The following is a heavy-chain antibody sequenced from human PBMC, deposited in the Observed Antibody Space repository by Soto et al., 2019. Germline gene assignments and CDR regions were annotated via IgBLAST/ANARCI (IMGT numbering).Heavy chain of an antibody. J-gene: IGHJ5*02. CDR3: AGEADIFGVEINWFDP. V-gene: IGHV1-46*01. CDR2: VNRSGGGT. D-gene: IGHD3-3*02. Sequence: APGTVSCASSCGTFTRAYIHWVRQAAGQGLEWMGIVNRSGGGTSCAQEFQGSVTTTSDTTTSTAYMELSSLRTDDTAVNDCAGEADIFGVEINWFDPLRQRTRV. CDR1: CGTFTRAY.